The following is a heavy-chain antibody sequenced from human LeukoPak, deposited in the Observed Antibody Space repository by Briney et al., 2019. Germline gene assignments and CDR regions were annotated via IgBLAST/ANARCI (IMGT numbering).Heavy chain of an antibody. CDR3: ARAGQWLGDYYYMDV. D-gene: IGHD6-19*01. Sequence: GASVKVSSKAPGYTFTSYGISWVRQAPGQGLEWMGWISAYNGNTNYAQKLQGRVTMTTDTSTSTAYMELSSLRSEDTAVYYCARAGQWLGDYYYMDVWGKGTTVTVSS. CDR2: ISAYNGNT. V-gene: IGHV1-18*01. J-gene: IGHJ6*03. CDR1: GYTFTSYG.